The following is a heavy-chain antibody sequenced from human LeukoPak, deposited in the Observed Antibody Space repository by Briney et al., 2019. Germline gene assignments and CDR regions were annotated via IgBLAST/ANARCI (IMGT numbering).Heavy chain of an antibody. J-gene: IGHJ4*02. CDR1: GFTFSSYA. CDR2: ISSNGGST. D-gene: IGHD2-2*01. CDR3: ARKYCSTTSCLFDN. Sequence: GGSLRLSCAASGFTFSSYAMHWVRQAPGKGLEYVSAISSNGGSTYYANSVKGRFTISRDNTKNTLYLQMNSLRAEDTAVYYCARKYCSTTSCLFDNWGQGTLVTVSS. V-gene: IGHV3-64*01.